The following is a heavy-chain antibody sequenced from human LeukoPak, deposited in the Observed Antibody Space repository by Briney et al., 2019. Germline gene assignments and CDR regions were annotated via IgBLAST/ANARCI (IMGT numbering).Heavy chain of an antibody. J-gene: IGHJ3*02. D-gene: IGHD1/OR15-1a*01. CDR1: GFTFSTYF. V-gene: IGHV3-30-3*02. CDR3: GKKRTNNNLHSRAFYN. Sequence: GRSLRLSCAASGFTFSTYFMHWVRQAPGKGLEWVADIASDGSHTFYVESVKGRSTISRDNSKNTLYLQMNSLRAEDTAVYFCGKKRTNNNLHSRAFYNLGQGTKGNGSS. CDR2: IASDGSHT.